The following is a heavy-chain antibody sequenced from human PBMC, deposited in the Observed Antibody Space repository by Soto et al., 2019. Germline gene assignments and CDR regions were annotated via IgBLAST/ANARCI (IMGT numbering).Heavy chain of an antibody. J-gene: IGHJ4*02. Sequence: EVQLLESGGGLIQPGGSLRLSCAASGFAFSRSAMAWVRQAPEKGLEWVSSISEGGGTTFYAGSGEGRFTISRDNSKNTLYLQMNSVRADDTAVYYCAKGGYRHAYDWGRGTLVTVSS. CDR1: GFAFSRSA. CDR3: AKGGYRHAYD. CDR2: ISEGGGTT. V-gene: IGHV3-23*01. D-gene: IGHD3-16*01.